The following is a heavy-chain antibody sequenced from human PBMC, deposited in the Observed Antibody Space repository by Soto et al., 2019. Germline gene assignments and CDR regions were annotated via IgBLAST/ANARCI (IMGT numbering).Heavy chain of an antibody. D-gene: IGHD3-3*01. CDR1: GFTFSSYA. V-gene: IGHV3-23*01. J-gene: IGHJ4*02. CDR3: AKMAIGDFWSGYQADY. Sequence: GGSLRLSCAASGFTFSSYAMSWVRQAPGKGLEWVSAISGSGDTTYYADSVKGRFTISRDNSKNTLYLQMNSLRAEDTAIYYCAKMAIGDFWSGYQADYWGQGTLVTVSS. CDR2: ISGSGDTT.